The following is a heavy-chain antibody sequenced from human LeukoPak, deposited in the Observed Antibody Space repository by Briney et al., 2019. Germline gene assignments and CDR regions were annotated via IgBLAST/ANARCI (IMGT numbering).Heavy chain of an antibody. CDR3: AKVFGVRGVISYFDY. D-gene: IGHD3-10*01. V-gene: IGHV3-33*06. Sequence: PGRSLRLSCAASGFTFSSYGMHWVRQAPGKGLEWVAVIWYDGSNKYYADSVKGRFTISRDNSKNTLYLQMNSLRAEDTAVYYCAKVFGVRGVISYFDYWGQRTLVTVSS. CDR1: GFTFSSYG. J-gene: IGHJ4*02. CDR2: IWYDGSNK.